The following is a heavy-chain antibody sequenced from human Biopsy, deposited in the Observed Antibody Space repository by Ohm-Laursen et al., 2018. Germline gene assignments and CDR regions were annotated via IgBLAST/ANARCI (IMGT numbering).Heavy chain of an antibody. CDR3: ARIYFYGLGSSDYFFDS. CDR2: IFYSGTT. CDR1: GDSIATFNYY. Sequence: SDTLSLTCSVSGDSIATFNYYWGWVRQPPGKGLEWLATIFYSGTTYFSRTLESRLTISQGPSSNQFSLRLKYFTAADTGVYYCARIYFYGLGSSDYFFDSWGQGTLVTVSS. V-gene: IGHV4-39*01. D-gene: IGHD3-10*01. J-gene: IGHJ4*02.